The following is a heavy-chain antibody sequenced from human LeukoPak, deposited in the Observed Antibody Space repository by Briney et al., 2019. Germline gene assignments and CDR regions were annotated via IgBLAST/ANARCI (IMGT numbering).Heavy chain of an antibody. D-gene: IGHD6-13*01. CDR3: ARNRGSWATDY. J-gene: IGHJ4*02. CDR2: IKEDGSEK. CDR1: GFTFSSYW. V-gene: IGHV3-7*02. Sequence: GGSLRLSCAASGFTFSSYWMSWVRQAPGKGLEWVANIKEDGSEKNYVDSVKGRFTISRDNAKSSLYLQMNSLRDEDTAVYYCARNRGSWATDYWGQGTLVTVSS.